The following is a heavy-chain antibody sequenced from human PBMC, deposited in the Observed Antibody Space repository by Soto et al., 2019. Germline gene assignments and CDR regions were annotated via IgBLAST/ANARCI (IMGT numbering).Heavy chain of an antibody. J-gene: IGHJ3*02. Sequence: SVKVSCKASGGTFSSYTISWVRQAPGQGLEWMGRIIAILGIANYAQKFQGRVTITADKSTSTAYMELSSLRSEDTAVYYCARDSLTAVAGNRAFDIWGQGTMVTVSS. CDR3: ARDSLTAVAGNRAFDI. CDR1: GGTFSSYT. V-gene: IGHV1-69*04. D-gene: IGHD6-19*01. CDR2: IIAILGIA.